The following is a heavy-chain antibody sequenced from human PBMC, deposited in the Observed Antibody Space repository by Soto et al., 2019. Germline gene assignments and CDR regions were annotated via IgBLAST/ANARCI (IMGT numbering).Heavy chain of an antibody. CDR1: GFTFSSYA. J-gene: IGHJ6*03. Sequence: GGSLRLSCAASGFTFSSYAMSWVRQAPGKGLEWVSAISGSGGSTYYADSVKGRFTISRDNSKNTLYLQMNSLRAEDTAVYYCANQPLDILTGYTGYMDVWGKGTTVTVSS. V-gene: IGHV3-23*01. CDR3: ANQPLDILTGYTGYMDV. D-gene: IGHD3-9*01. CDR2: ISGSGGST.